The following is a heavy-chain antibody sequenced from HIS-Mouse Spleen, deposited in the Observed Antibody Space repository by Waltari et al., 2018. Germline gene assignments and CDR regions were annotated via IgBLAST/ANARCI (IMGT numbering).Heavy chain of an antibody. J-gene: IGHJ4*02. CDR3: AKSRGGDCYDY. V-gene: IGHV3-23*01. CDR1: GFTFSSYA. CDR2: ISGSGGST. Sequence: EVQLLESGGGLVQPGGSLRLSCAASGFTFSSYAMSWVRQAPGKGREWFSAISGSGGSTYYADSVNGRFTISRDNSKNTLYLQMNSLRAEDTAVYYCAKSRGGDCYDYWGQGTLVTVSS. D-gene: IGHD2-21*01.